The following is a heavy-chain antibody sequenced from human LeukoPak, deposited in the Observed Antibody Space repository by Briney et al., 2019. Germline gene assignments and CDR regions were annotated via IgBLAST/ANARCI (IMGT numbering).Heavy chain of an antibody. Sequence: ASVKVSCKASGYDFNGYYIHWVRQTPGQGLEWMGWIKPKSGGTGYAEEFQGRVTMTSDRSVTTAYLEVRRLRSDDTAVYYCGRVLDYVGTSFRPPEKYYYYYIDVWGQGTMVTVSS. CDR1: GYDFNGYY. J-gene: IGHJ6*03. CDR3: GRVLDYVGTSFRPPEKYYYYYIDV. V-gene: IGHV1-2*02. CDR2: IKPKSGGT. D-gene: IGHD3-16*01.